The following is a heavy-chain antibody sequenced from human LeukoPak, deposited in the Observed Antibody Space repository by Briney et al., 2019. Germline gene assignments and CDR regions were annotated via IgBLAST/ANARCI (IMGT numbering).Heavy chain of an antibody. CDR2: INPNSGGT. CDR3: ARPYPRTPDAFDI. CDR1: GYTFTGFY. V-gene: IGHV1-2*02. J-gene: IGHJ3*02. D-gene: IGHD2-2*01. Sequence: ASVKVSCKASGYTFTGFYMHWVRQAPGQGLEWMGWINPNSGGTNYAQKFQGRVTMTRDTSISTAYMELSRLRSDDTAVYYCARPYPRTPDAFDIWGQGTTVTVSS.